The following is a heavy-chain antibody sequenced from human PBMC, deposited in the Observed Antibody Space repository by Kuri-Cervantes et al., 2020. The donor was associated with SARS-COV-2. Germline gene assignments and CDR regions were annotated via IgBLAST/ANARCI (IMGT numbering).Heavy chain of an antibody. V-gene: IGHV1-69*13. D-gene: IGHD3-22*01. CDR1: GGTFSSYA. J-gene: IGHJ4*01. CDR2: IIPIFAKA. Sequence: SVKVSCKASGGTFSSYAISWVRQAPGQGLEWMGGIIPIFAKANYAQKFQGRVTITADQSTSTAYMELSSLRSEDTAVYYCARGPGLSDSRGYYYFYWSQGTLVTVSS. CDR3: ARGPGLSDSRGYYYFY.